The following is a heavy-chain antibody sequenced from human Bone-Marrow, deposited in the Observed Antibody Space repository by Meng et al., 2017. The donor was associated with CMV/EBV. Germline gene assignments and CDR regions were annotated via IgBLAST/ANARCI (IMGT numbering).Heavy chain of an antibody. Sequence: GGSLRLSCAASGFTFSSYGMHWARQAPGKGLEWVAFIRYDGSHKYYADSVKGRFTISRDNSKNTLYLQMNSLRAEDTAVYYCAKGRLYGGNSHFDYWGQGTLVTVSS. J-gene: IGHJ4*02. D-gene: IGHD4-23*01. V-gene: IGHV3-30*02. CDR1: GFTFSSYG. CDR2: IRYDGSHK. CDR3: AKGRLYGGNSHFDY.